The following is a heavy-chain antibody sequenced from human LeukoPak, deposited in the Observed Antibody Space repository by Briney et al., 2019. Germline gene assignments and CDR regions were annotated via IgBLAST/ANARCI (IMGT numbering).Heavy chain of an antibody. CDR2: IYSGGGT. J-gene: IGHJ2*01. CDR1: GFTVSDTY. CDR3: ARDWYFDI. V-gene: IGHV3-53*01. Sequence: PGGSLRLSCAASGFTVSDTYMSWVRQAPGKGLEWVSIIYSGGGTYYADSVKGRFTISRDNSKNTLYLQMNSLRAEDTAVYFCARDWYFDIWGRGTLVTVSS.